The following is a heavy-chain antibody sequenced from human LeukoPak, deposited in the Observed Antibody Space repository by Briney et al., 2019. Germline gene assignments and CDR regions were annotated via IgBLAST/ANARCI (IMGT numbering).Heavy chain of an antibody. D-gene: IGHD2-15*01. CDR2: ISSSSSTI. J-gene: IGHJ6*02. CDR3: AREGYCSGGSCYYYGMDV. CDR1: GFTFSSYA. Sequence: GGSLRLSCAASGFTFSSYAMSWVRQAPGKGLEWVSYISSSSSTIYYADSVKGRFTISRDNAKNSLYLQMNSLRAEDTAVYYCAREGYCSGGSCYYYGMDVWGQGTTVTVSS. V-gene: IGHV3-48*04.